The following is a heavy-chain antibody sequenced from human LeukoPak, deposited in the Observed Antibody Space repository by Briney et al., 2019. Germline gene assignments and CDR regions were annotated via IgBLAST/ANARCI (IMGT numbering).Heavy chain of an antibody. CDR1: GGSISSYY. Sequence: PSETLSLTCTVSGGSISSYYWSWIRQPAGKGLEWIGRIYTSGSTNYNPSLKSRVTISVDTSKNQFSLRLSSVTAADTAVYYCARGGVLKSVDYWGQGTLVTVSS. CDR3: ARGGVLKSVDY. D-gene: IGHD3-16*01. V-gene: IGHV4-4*07. CDR2: IYTSGST. J-gene: IGHJ4*02.